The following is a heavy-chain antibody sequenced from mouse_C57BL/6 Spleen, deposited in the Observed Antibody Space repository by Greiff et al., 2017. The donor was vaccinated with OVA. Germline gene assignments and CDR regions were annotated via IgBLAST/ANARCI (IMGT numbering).Heavy chain of an antibody. CDR3: ARTITTVVATGIDY. J-gene: IGHJ2*01. CDR1: GFTFSSYA. D-gene: IGHD1-1*01. V-gene: IGHV5-4*03. CDR2: ISDGGSYT. Sequence: EVKLVESGGGLVKPGGSLKLSCAASGFTFSSYAMSWVRQTPEKRLEWVATISDGGSYTYYPDNVKGRFTISRDNAKNNLYLQMSHLKSEDTAMYYCARTITTVVATGIDYWGQGTTLTVSS.